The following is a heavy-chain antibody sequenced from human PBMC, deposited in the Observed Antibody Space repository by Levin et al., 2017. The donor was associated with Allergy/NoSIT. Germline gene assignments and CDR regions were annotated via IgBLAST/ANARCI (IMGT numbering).Heavy chain of an antibody. CDR3: ARQLGNFWSGYNYFDY. V-gene: IGHV3-48*03. D-gene: IGHD3-3*01. CDR1: GFTFSSFE. CDR2: ISSSGSTI. J-gene: IGHJ4*02. Sequence: GGSLRLSCAASGFTFSSFEMNWVRQAPGKGLEWVSYISSSGSTIYYADSVKGRFTIFRDNAKNSLYLQMNSLRAEDTAVYYCARQLGNFWSGYNYFDYWGQGTLVTVSS.